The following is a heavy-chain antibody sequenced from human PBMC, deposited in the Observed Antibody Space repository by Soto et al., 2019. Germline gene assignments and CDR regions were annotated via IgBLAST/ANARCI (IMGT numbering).Heavy chain of an antibody. CDR1: GFTFSSYG. D-gene: IGHD6-19*01. CDR3: AKDRSSGWYSLPDNGY. V-gene: IGHV3-30*18. J-gene: IGHJ4*02. CDR2: ISYDGSNK. Sequence: QVQLVESGGGVVQPGRSLRLSCATSGFTFSSYGMHWVRQAPGKGLEWVAVISYDGSNKYYADAVKGRFTISRDTSKNTLFLQMNSLRAEDTAVYYCAKDRSSGWYSLPDNGYWGQGTLVTVSS.